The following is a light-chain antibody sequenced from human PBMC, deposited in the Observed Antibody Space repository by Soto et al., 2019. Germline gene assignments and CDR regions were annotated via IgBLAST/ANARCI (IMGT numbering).Light chain of an antibody. Sequence: IVMTQSPATLSVSPGERATRSCRASQGIKDYLAWFQQTPGQAPRLLIYGASTRATAIPARFSGSGSGTEFTLSIRRLQSEDFAVYYCKQYKEWPPFTFGQVIRLEIK. CDR3: KQYKEWPPFT. J-gene: IGKJ5*01. CDR1: QGIKDY. CDR2: GAS. V-gene: IGKV3-15*01.